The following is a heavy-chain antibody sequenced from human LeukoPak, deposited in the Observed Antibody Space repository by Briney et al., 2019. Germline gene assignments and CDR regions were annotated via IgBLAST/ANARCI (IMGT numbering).Heavy chain of an antibody. D-gene: IGHD6-13*01. CDR2: TYYRSKWYN. V-gene: IGHV6-1*01. Sequence: SQTLSLTCALSGDSVSSNSAAWHWIRQSPSRGLEWLGRTYYRSKWYNDCAVSVKSRITINPDTSKNQFSLQLNSVTPEDTAVYYCARGGHQNSSSWYTFDYWGQGTLVTVSS. CDR3: ARGGHQNSSSWYTFDY. J-gene: IGHJ4*02. CDR1: GDSVSSNSAA.